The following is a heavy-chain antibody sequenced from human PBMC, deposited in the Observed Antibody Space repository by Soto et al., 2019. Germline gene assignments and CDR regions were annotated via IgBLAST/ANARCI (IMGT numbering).Heavy chain of an antibody. CDR2: INHRGST. D-gene: IGHD1-1*01. CDR3: TMRDDVTSYYINH. CDR1: GGSFSGYY. V-gene: IGHV4-34*01. Sequence: SEILSFTCGGCGGSFSGYYWRWIRQSPGKGLEWIGGINHRGSTNYNPSLESRVTISVDTSKNQFSLKLSSVTAADTAVYFCTMRDDVTSYYINHWGRGTLVT. J-gene: IGHJ4*02.